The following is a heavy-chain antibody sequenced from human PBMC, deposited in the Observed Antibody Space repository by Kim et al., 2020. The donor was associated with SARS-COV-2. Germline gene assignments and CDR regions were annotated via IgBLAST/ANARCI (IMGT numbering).Heavy chain of an antibody. CDR3: AREILAAAVHNGMDV. J-gene: IGHJ6*02. CDR1: GGTFSSYA. Sequence: SVKVSCKASGGTFSSYAISWVRQAPGQGLEWMGGIIPIFGTANYAQKFQGRVTITADESTSTAYMELSSLRSEDTAVYYCAREILAAAVHNGMDVWGQGTTVTVSS. V-gene: IGHV1-69*13. CDR2: IIPIFGTA. D-gene: IGHD6-13*01.